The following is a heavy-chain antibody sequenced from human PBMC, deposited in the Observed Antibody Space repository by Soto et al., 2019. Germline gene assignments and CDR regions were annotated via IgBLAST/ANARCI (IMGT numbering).Heavy chain of an antibody. V-gene: IGHV2-26*01. CDR1: GFSLSNARMG. CDR2: IFSNDET. CDR3: ARIQGGSYYWDY. Sequence: QVTLKESGPVLVKPTETLTLTCTVSGFSLSNARMGVSWIRQPPGKALEWLAHIFSNDETSYSTSLKSRLTIXKXISKSQVVLTMTNMDPVDTATYYCARIQGGSYYWDYWGQGTLVTVSS. D-gene: IGHD1-26*01. J-gene: IGHJ4*02.